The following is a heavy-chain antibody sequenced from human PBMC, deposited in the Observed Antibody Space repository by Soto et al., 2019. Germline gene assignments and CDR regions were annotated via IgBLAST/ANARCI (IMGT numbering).Heavy chain of an antibody. V-gene: IGHV3-21*01. D-gene: IGHD2-21*01. CDR3: ARTVAGYYFQY. CDR2: ISSSSSYI. J-gene: IGHJ4*03. CDR1: VFTFSSYS. Sequence: VGSLRLSCASSVFTFSSYSMNWVRQAPGKGLEWVSSISSSSSYIYYADSVKGRFTISRDNAKNSLYLQMNSLRAEDTAVYYCARTVAGYYFQYWGLGTTFTVSS.